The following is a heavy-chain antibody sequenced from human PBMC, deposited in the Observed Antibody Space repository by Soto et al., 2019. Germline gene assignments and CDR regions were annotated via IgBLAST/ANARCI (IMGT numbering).Heavy chain of an antibody. D-gene: IGHD2-2*01. J-gene: IGHJ3*02. V-gene: IGHV3-11*01. CDR2: ISSSGSTI. CDR3: ARRQRCSSTSCYWSDAFDI. Sequence: WGSLRLSCAASGFTFSDYYMSWILQAPGKGLEWVSYISSSGSTIYYADSVKGRFTISRDNAKNSLYLQMNSLRAEDTAVYYCARRQRCSSTSCYWSDAFDIWGQGTMVTVSS. CDR1: GFTFSDYY.